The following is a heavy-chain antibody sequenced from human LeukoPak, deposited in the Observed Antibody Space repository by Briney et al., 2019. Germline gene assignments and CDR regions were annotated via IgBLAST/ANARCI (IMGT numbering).Heavy chain of an antibody. CDR3: ARKVNGIFDY. CDR2: ISWNSGSI. V-gene: IGHV3-9*01. J-gene: IGHJ4*02. D-gene: IGHD1-26*01. Sequence: GRSLRLSCAASGFTFDDYAMHWVRQAPGKGLEWVSGISWNSGSIGYADSVKGRFTISRDNAKNSLYLQMSSLRAEDTAVYYCARKVNGIFDYWGQGTLVTVSS. CDR1: GFTFDDYA.